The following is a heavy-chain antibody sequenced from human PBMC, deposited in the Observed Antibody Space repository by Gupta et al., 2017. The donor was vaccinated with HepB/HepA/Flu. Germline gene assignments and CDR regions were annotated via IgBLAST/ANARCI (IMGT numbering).Heavy chain of an antibody. J-gene: IGHJ4*02. CDR1: GLIFRSYW. CDR3: ARVAVAVHGIDY. CDR2: INSDGSST. D-gene: IGHD6-19*01. V-gene: IGHV3-74*01. Sequence: EVQLVESGGGLVQPGGSLRLSCAAFGLIFRSYWRHWVRQAPGKGLVWVSRINSDGSSTSYADSVKGRFTISRDNAKNTLYLQMNSLRAEDTAVYYCARVAVAVHGIDYWGQGTLVTVSS.